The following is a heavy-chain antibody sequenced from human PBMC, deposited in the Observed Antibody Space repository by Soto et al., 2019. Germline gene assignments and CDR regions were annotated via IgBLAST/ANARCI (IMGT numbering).Heavy chain of an antibody. Sequence: GGSLRLSCTSAGFTFGDYGLSWFRQAPGKGPEWVGFIRNKISGGAEEYATTVKGRFTISRNDSKSIVYLQMNGLTTEDTALYYRPRRYGVAFDIWGQGTMVTVSS. J-gene: IGHJ3*02. D-gene: IGHD4-17*01. CDR2: IRNKISGGAE. V-gene: IGHV3-49*03. CDR3: PRRYGVAFDI. CDR1: GFTFGDYG.